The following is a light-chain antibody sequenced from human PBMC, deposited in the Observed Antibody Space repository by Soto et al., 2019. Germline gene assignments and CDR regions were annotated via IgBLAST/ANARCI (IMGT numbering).Light chain of an antibody. CDR3: LSYTNSNTQV. V-gene: IGLV2-14*01. CDR1: SSDVGRYNF. Sequence: QSVLTQPASVSGAPGQSITISCTGTSSDVGRYNFVSWYQQQPGQAPKLMLYDVTNRPSGASDRFSGSKSGNTASLTISGLQAEDEADYYCLSYTNSNTQVFGTGTKVT. CDR2: DVT. J-gene: IGLJ1*01.